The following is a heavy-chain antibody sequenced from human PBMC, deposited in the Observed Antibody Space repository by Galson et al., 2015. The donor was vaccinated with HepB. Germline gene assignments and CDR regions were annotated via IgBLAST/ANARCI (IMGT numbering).Heavy chain of an antibody. Sequence: SLRLSCAASGFTFGDYAMSWVRQAPGKGLEWVGFIRSKAYGGTTEYAASVKGRFTISRDDSKSIAYLQMNSLKTEDTAVYYCTSSYTAMVRGDYWGQGTLVTVSS. J-gene: IGHJ4*02. CDR2: IRSKAYGGTT. CDR3: TSSYTAMVRGDY. D-gene: IGHD5-18*01. CDR1: GFTFGDYA. V-gene: IGHV3-49*04.